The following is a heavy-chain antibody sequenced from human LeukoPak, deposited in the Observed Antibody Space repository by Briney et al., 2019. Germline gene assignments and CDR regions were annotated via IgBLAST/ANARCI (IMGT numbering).Heavy chain of an antibody. Sequence: PGGSLRLSCAASGFTFSSYSMNWVRQAPGKGLEWVSSISSSSSYIYYADSVKGRFTISRDNAKNSLYLQMNSLRAEDTAVYYCAGEVAPDYYYGMDVWGQGTTVTVSS. CDR2: ISSSSSYI. D-gene: IGHD2-2*01. J-gene: IGHJ6*02. V-gene: IGHV3-21*01. CDR1: GFTFSSYS. CDR3: AGEVAPDYYYGMDV.